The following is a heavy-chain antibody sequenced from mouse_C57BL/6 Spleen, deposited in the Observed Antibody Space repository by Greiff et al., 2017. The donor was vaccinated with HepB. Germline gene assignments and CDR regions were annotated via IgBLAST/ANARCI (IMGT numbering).Heavy chain of an antibody. CDR1: GFTFSSYG. CDR3: ARRTGTYDFDY. V-gene: IGHV5-6*02. D-gene: IGHD4-1*01. J-gene: IGHJ2*01. CDR2: ISSGGSYT. Sequence: EVKLVESGGDLVKPGGSLKLSCAASGFTFSSYGMSWVRQTPDNRLEWVATISSGGSYTYYPDSVKGRFTISRDNAKNTLSLQMSSLKSEDTAMYYCARRTGTYDFDYWGQGTTLTVSS.